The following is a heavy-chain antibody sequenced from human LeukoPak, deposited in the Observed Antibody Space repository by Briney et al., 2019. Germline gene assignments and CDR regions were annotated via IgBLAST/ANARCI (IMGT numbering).Heavy chain of an antibody. J-gene: IGHJ6*02. V-gene: IGHV3-30*18. D-gene: IGHD2-15*01. Sequence: PGGSLRLSCAASGFTFSSYGIHWVRQAPGKGLEWVAVISYDGSNKFYADSVRGRFTISRDNSKNTLYLQMNSLRAEDTAVYYCAKDMRFCSGGSCYGMDVWGQGTTVTVSS. CDR3: AKDMRFCSGGSCYGMDV. CDR2: ISYDGSNK. CDR1: GFTFSSYG.